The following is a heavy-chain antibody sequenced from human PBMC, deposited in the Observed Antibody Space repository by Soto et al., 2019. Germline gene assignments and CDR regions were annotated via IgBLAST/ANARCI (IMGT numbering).Heavy chain of an antibody. CDR2: ISGSGGST. V-gene: IGHV3-23*01. CDR3: APGAGRNYYYGMDV. Sequence: EVQLLESGGGLVQPGGSLRLSCAASGFTFSSYAMSWVRQAPGKGLEWVSAISGSGGSTYYADSVKGRFTISRDTSKNTLYLQMNSLRAEDTAVYYCAPGAGRNYYYGMDVWGQGTTVTVSS. CDR1: GFTFSSYA. D-gene: IGHD3-10*01. J-gene: IGHJ6*02.